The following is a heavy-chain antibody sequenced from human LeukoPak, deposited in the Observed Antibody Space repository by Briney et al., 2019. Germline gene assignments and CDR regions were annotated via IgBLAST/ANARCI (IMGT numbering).Heavy chain of an antibody. CDR2: IIPILGIA. D-gene: IGHD3-22*01. CDR3: ARVTTTGYYYYGMDV. CDR1: GGTFSSYA. J-gene: IGHJ6*02. Sequence: SVKVSCKASGGTFSSYAISWVRQAPGQGLKWMGRIIPILGIANYAQKFQGRVTITADKSTSTAYMELSSLRSEDTAVYYCARVTTTGYYYYGMDVWGQGTTVTVSS. V-gene: IGHV1-69*04.